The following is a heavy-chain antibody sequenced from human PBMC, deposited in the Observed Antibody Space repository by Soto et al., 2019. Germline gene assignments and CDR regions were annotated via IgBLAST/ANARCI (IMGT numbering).Heavy chain of an antibody. CDR2: IYHSGST. Sequence: SETLSLTCAVSGGSISSSNWWSWVRQPPGKGLEWIGEIYHSGSTNYNPSLKSRVTISVDKSKNQFSLKLSSVTAADTAVYYYARVGGGSGPFFYYYGMDVWGQGTTVTVSS. V-gene: IGHV4-4*02. D-gene: IGHD3-10*01. J-gene: IGHJ6*02. CDR3: ARVGGGSGPFFYYYGMDV. CDR1: GGSISSSNW.